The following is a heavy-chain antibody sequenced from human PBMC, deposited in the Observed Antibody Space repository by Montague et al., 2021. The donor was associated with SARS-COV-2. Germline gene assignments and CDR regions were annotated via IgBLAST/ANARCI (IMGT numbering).Heavy chain of an antibody. Sequence: SETLSLTCTVSGGSISSSSYYWGWIRQPPGKGLEWIGSIYYSGSTYYNPSLKSRVTISVDTSKNQFSLKLSPVTAADTAVYYCARVISRQNNIVVVGLYYFDYWGQGTLVTVSS. CDR2: IYYSGST. CDR3: ARVISRQNNIVVVGLYYFDY. V-gene: IGHV4-39*07. D-gene: IGHD2-15*01. CDR1: GGSISSSSYY. J-gene: IGHJ4*02.